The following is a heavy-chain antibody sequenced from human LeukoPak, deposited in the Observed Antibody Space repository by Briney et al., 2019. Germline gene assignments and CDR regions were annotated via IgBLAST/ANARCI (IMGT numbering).Heavy chain of an antibody. Sequence: GGSLRLSCAASGFTVSNNYISWVRQAPGKGLEWVAVIYSGGSTKYADSVKARFTISRDNSKNTVYLQMNSLRADDTAVYYCARATLDNGGQETRVTVSS. J-gene: IGHJ4*02. CDR3: ARATLDN. CDR1: GFTVSNNY. CDR2: IYSGGST. V-gene: IGHV3-53*01.